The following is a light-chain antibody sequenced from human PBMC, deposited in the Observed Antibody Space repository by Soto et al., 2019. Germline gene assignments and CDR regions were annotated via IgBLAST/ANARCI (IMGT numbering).Light chain of an antibody. CDR1: QSISSW. Sequence: DIQMTQSPSTLSASVGDRVTITCRASQSISSWLAWYQQKPGKAPKLLVYKASSLESGVPSRFSGSGSGTEFTLTISSLQPDDFATYYCQQYNSYWWTFGQGTKGDIK. CDR2: KAS. CDR3: QQYNSYWWT. V-gene: IGKV1-5*03. J-gene: IGKJ1*01.